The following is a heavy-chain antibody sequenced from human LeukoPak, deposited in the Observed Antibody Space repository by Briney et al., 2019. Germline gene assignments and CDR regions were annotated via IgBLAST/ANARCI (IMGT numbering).Heavy chain of an antibody. D-gene: IGHD3-16*02. Sequence: SETLSLTCTVSGGSIGTYYWSWIRQSPGKGLEWIGYIYVTGTRYNPYLQSRVTISVDTSRNQFFLKMSSVTAADTAVYYCARHIGGGIEDMDVWGKGAKVTVSS. CDR3: ARHIGGGIEDMDV. J-gene: IGHJ6*03. V-gene: IGHV4-59*08. CDR2: IYVTGT. CDR1: GGSIGTYY.